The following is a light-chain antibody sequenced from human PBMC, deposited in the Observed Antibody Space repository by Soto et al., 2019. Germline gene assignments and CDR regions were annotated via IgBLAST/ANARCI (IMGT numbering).Light chain of an antibody. CDR1: SSNIGAGYV. V-gene: IGLV1-40*01. Sequence: QSVLTQPPSVSGAPGQRVTISCTGRSSNIGAGYVVHWYQQLPGAAPKLLIFSDDNRPSGVPDRFSGSNSGTSASLTITGLQPEDEADYYCQSYDNNRDYVFGSGTKLTVL. J-gene: IGLJ1*01. CDR3: QSYDNNRDYV. CDR2: SDD.